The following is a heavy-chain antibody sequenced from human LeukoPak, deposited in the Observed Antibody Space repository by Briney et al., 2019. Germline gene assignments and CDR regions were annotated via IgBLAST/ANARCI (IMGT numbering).Heavy chain of an antibody. CDR1: GFTFDDYG. V-gene: IGHV3-20*04. J-gene: IGHJ4*02. CDR3: ASGSGSGYYYFVY. Sequence: GGALRLSCAAPGFTFDDYGMSWVPRVPGKGLECVYGINWNGGSRGYADSVKGRFTISRDNAKNSLFLQMNSLRAEDTAFYYCASGSGSGYYYFVYWGQGTLVTVSS. CDR2: INWNGGSR. D-gene: IGHD3-22*01.